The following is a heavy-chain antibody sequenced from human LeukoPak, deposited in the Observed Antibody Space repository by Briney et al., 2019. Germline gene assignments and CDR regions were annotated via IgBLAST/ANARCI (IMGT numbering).Heavy chain of an antibody. CDR1: GFTFSSYW. CDR3: AGDEGTGWLHHDAFHI. V-gene: IGHV3-7*01. Sequence: GGSLRLSCAASGFTFSSYWMSWVRQAPGKGLEWVANIKQDGSEKYYVDSVKGRFTISRDNAKNSLYLQMNSLRAEDTAVYYCAGDEGTGWLHHDAFHIWGQGTMVTVSS. J-gene: IGHJ3*02. CDR2: IKQDGSEK. D-gene: IGHD5-12*01.